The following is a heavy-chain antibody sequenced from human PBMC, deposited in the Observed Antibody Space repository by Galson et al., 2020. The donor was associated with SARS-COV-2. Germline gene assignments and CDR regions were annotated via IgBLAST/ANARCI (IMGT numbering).Heavy chain of an antibody. CDR2: INPSGGST. CDR1: GYTFTSYY. J-gene: IGHJ4*02. CDR3: ARDPSDCSGGSCYPGDY. D-gene: IGHD2-15*01. Sequence: ASVKVSCKASGYTFTSYYMHWVRQAPGQGLEWMGIINPSGGSTSYAQKFQGRVTMTRDTSTSTVYMELSSLRSEDTAVYYCARDPSDCSGGSCYPGDYWGQGTLVTVSS. V-gene: IGHV1-46*01.